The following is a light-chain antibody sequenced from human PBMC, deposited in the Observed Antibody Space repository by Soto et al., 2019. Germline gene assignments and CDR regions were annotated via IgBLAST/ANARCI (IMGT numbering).Light chain of an antibody. V-gene: IGKV3-11*01. J-gene: IGKJ5*01. CDR2: DAS. Sequence: EIVLTQSPATLSLSPGERATLSCRAGQSVSSYLAWYQHKPGQAPRLLIYDASNRATGIPARFSGSGSGTDFTLTISSLEPEDFAVYYCQVRSNWPPVTFGQGTRLEIK. CDR3: QVRSNWPPVT. CDR1: QSVSSY.